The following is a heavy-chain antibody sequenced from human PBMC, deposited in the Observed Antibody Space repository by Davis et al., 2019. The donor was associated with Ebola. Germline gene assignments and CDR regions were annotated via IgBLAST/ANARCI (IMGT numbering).Heavy chain of an antibody. CDR3: VREGRPTTEGGTEIPKY. CDR1: GFTFSTYA. V-gene: IGHV3-23*01. CDR2: ISGAGTTT. J-gene: IGHJ4*02. D-gene: IGHD1/OR15-1a*01. Sequence: PGGSLRLSCAASGFTFSTYAMSWVRQAPGQGLEWISAISGAGTTTYYADAVKGRVTISRDNSDNTLYLQINSLRAEDTAVYYCVREGRPTTEGGTEIPKYWGQGTLVTVSS.